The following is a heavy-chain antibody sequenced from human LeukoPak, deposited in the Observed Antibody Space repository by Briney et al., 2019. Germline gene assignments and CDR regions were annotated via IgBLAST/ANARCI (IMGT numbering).Heavy chain of an antibody. CDR2: IYYSGST. CDR3: ARVEGSSWYRY. J-gene: IGHJ4*02. D-gene: IGHD6-13*01. CDR1: GGSISSYY. Sequence: SETLSLTCTVSGGSISSYYWSWIRQPPGKGLEWIGYIYYSGSTNYNPSLKSRVTISVDTSKNQFSLKLSSVTAADTAVHYCARVEGSSWYRYWGQGTLVTVSS. V-gene: IGHV4-59*01.